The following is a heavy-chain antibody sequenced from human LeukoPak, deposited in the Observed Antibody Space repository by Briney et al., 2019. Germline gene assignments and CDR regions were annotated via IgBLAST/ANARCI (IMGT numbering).Heavy chain of an antibody. CDR1: GFAFSSYS. J-gene: IGHJ4*02. Sequence: GGSLRLSCAASGFAFSSYSMNWVRQAPGKGLEWVSSISSSSSYIYYADSVKGRFTISRDNAKNSLYLQMNSLRAEDTAVYYCARSGSSTSCYANWGQGTLVTVSS. CDR3: ARSGSSTSCYAN. D-gene: IGHD2-2*01. CDR2: ISSSSSYI. V-gene: IGHV3-21*01.